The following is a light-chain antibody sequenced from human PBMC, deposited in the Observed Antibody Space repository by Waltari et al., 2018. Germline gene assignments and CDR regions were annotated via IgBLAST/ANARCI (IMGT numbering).Light chain of an antibody. J-gene: IGKJ4*01. CDR3: QQGNSNPLT. CDR2: YAN. Sequence: IQMSQSSSSLSASVGDRVTITCRASQGISSYLNWYQQKPGKAPKLLIYYANSLASGVPSRFSGSGSGTEFTLTISSLQPEDFATYYCQQGNSNPLTFGGGTKVEIK. V-gene: IGKV1-13*02. CDR1: QGISSY.